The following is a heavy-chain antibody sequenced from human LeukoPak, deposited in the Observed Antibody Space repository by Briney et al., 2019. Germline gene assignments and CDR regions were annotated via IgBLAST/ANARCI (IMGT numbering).Heavy chain of an antibody. V-gene: IGHV1-58*02. J-gene: IGHJ3*02. D-gene: IGHD2-2*01. Sequence: TSVKVSCKASGFTFTSSAMQWVRQARGQRLEWIGWIVVGSGNTNYAQKFQERVTITRDMSTSTAYMELSSLRSEDTAVYYCARGYCSSTSCLGRAFDIWGQGTMVTVSS. CDR1: GFTFTSSA. CDR3: ARGYCSSTSCLGRAFDI. CDR2: IVVGSGNT.